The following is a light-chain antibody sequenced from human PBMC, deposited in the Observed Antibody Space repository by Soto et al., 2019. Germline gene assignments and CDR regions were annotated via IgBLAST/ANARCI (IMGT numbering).Light chain of an antibody. CDR2: KAS. Sequence: DIQMTQSPSTLSASVGDRVTITCLASQSISGWLAWYQQKPGKAPKLLIYKASSLESGVPSRFSGSGSGTEFTLTISSLQPDDFATYYCQQYNTYSWTFGQGTKVDIK. V-gene: IGKV1-5*03. CDR3: QQYNTYSWT. CDR1: QSISGW. J-gene: IGKJ1*01.